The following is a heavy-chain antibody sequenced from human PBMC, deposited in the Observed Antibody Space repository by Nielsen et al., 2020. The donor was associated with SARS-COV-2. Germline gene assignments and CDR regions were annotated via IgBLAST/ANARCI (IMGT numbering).Heavy chain of an antibody. CDR2: IYYSGST. J-gene: IGHJ3*02. CDR1: GGSFSGYY. CDR3: AGTVVITSSDAFDI. Sequence: SETLSLTCAVYGGSFSGYYWGWIRQPPGKGLEWIGSIYYSGSTYYNPSLKSRVTISVDTSKNQFSLKLSSVTAADTAVYYCAGTVVITSSDAFDIWGQRTMVTVSS. V-gene: IGHV4-39*01. D-gene: IGHD3-22*01.